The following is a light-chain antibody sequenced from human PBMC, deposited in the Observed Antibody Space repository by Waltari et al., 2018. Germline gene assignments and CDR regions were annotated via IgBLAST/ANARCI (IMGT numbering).Light chain of an antibody. V-gene: IGKV1-39*01. CDR2: GAS. Sequence: DVLMTQSPYSLSASVGDKVTITCRASQSVDTYLKRYQQKPGKAPQPVIYGASILQSGVPSRFSGSGYGTHFTLTISSLQPEDIASYYCQQSYSLPPWTFGQGTKVDMK. CDR1: QSVDTY. CDR3: QQSYSLPPWT. J-gene: IGKJ1*01.